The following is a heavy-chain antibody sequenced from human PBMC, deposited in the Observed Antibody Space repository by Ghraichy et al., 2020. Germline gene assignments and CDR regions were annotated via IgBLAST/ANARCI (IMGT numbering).Heavy chain of an antibody. J-gene: IGHJ6*01. CDR3: AREGVLRYFDWLFRGDYYYYGMDV. CDR1: GFTFSSYS. CDR2: ISSSSSTI. D-gene: IGHD3-9*01. V-gene: IGHV3-48*01. Sequence: GGSLRLSCAASGFTFSSYSMNWVRQAPGKGLEWVSYISSSSSTIYYADSVKGRFTISRDKAKNSLYLQMNSLRAEDTAVYYCAREGVLRYFDWLFRGDYYYYGMDVWGKGPRSPSPQ.